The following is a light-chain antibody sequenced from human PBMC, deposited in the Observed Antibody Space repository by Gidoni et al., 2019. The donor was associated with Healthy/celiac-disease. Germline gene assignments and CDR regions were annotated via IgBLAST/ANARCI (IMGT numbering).Light chain of an antibody. CDR1: HSLLHSNGYNY. CDR2: LGS. Sequence: DIAMTQSPLSLPVTPGEPASISCRSSHSLLHSNGYNYLDWYLQKPGQSPQLLIYLGSNRASGVPDRFSGSGSGTDFTLKISRVEAEDVGVYYCMQALQTPRTFGQGTKLEIK. V-gene: IGKV2-28*01. J-gene: IGKJ2*01. CDR3: MQALQTPRT.